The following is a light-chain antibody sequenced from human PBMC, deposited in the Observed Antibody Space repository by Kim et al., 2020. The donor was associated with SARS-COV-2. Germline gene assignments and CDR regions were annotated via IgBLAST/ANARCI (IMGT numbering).Light chain of an antibody. CDR2: GAS. V-gene: IGKV3-20*01. CDR1: QTVRSNY. CDR3: QQYVSSPRT. J-gene: IGKJ1*01. Sequence: PGERATPSCRASQTVRSNYIAWYRQKPGQAPRLLIHGASARATGIADRFSGSGSGTDFTLTISRLEPEDFAMYYCQQYVSSPRTFGQGTKVDIK.